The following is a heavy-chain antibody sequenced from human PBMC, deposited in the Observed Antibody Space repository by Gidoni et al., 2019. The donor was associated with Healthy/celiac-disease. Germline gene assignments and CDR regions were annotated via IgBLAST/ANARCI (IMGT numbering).Heavy chain of an antibody. J-gene: IGHJ4*02. V-gene: IGHV1-3*01. CDR3: ARMSPQSTMVRGALGH. Sequence: QVQLVQSGAEVKKPGASVKVSCKASGYPFTSYAMHWVRQAPGQRLEWMGGINAGNGNTKYSQKFQGRVTITRDTSASTAYMELSSLRSEDTAVYYCARMSPQSTMVRGALGHWGQGTLVTVSS. CDR2: INAGNGNT. CDR1: GYPFTSYA. D-gene: IGHD3-10*01.